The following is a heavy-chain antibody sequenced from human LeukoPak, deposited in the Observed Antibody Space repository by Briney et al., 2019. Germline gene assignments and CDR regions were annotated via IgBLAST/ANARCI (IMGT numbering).Heavy chain of an antibody. CDR2: ISASGSST. CDR1: GFTFSSYA. J-gene: IGHJ3*02. Sequence: GGSLRLSCAASGFTFSSYAMNWVRQAPGKGLEWGSVISASGSSTYYADSVKGRFTISRDNSKSTLSLQMNSLRAEDTAIYYCAKDSAYYYDSSGWAFDIWGQQTMVTVSS. CDR3: AKDSAYYYDSSGWAFDI. V-gene: IGHV3-23*01. D-gene: IGHD3-22*01.